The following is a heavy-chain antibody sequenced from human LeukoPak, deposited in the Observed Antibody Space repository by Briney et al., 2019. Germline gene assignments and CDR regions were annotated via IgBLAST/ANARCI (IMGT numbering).Heavy chain of an antibody. CDR2: IYHSGST. D-gene: IGHD5-24*01. CDR3: ARELRDGYNFRRYYFDY. J-gene: IGHJ4*02. CDR1: GGSISSGGYY. Sequence: PSETLSLTCTVSGGSISSGGYYWSWIRQPPGKGLEWIGYIYHSGSTFYNPSLRGRVSISVDRSKNQFSLKLSSVTAADTAVYYCARELRDGYNFRRYYFDYWGQGTLVTVSS. V-gene: IGHV4-30-2*01.